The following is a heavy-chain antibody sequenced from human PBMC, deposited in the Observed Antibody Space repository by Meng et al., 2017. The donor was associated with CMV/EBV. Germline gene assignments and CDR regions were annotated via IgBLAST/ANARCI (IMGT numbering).Heavy chain of an antibody. CDR3: AKEYYNFWSGFVRASFFYYYGMDV. Sequence: GESLKISCAASGFNFRSYGMHWARQAPGKGLEWVAFIRYDGSNKYCVDSVKGRFTISRDNSKNTLFLQMNSLRAEDTAVYYCAKEYYNFWSGFVRASFFYYYGMDVWGQGTTVTVSS. V-gene: IGHV3-30*02. CDR1: GFNFRSYG. J-gene: IGHJ6*02. D-gene: IGHD3-3*01. CDR2: IRYDGSNK.